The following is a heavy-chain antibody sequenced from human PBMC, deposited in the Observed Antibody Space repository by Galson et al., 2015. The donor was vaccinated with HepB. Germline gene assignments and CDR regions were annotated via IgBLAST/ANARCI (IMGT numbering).Heavy chain of an antibody. CDR2: ISSSSSDT. J-gene: IGHJ3*02. V-gene: IGHV3-11*03. Sequence: SLRLSCAASGFTFSDYYMSWVRQAPGKGLEWVSYISSSSSDTNYADSVKGRFTISRDNAKNSLYLQLNSLRAEDTAVYYCASAGYGRWGEGAFDIWGQGTMGTVAS. CDR3: ASAGYGRWGEGAFDI. D-gene: IGHD5-18*01. CDR1: GFTFSDYY.